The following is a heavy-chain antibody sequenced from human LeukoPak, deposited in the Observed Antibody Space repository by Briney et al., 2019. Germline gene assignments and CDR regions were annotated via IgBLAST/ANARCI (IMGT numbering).Heavy chain of an antibody. CDR3: AAHPTPTDDY. CDR1: GYTFTSYY. V-gene: IGHV1-46*01. J-gene: IGHJ4*02. Sequence: ASVKVSCKASGYTFTSYYMHWVRQAPGQGLEWMGIINPSGGSTSYAQKFQGRVTITRDMSTSTAYMELSSLRSEDTAVYYCAAHPTPTDDYWGQGTLVTVSS. D-gene: IGHD4-17*01. CDR2: INPSGGST.